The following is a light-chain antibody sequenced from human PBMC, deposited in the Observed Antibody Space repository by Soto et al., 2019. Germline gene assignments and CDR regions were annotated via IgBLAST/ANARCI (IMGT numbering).Light chain of an antibody. Sequence: EIVMTQSPATLSVSPGERATLSCRASQSVSSDLAWYHQKPGQPPRLLIYGASTRATGIPARFSGSGSGTEFTLTINSLQSEDFAVYYCQRSGGSVSFGGGTKVDIK. V-gene: IGKV3-15*01. J-gene: IGKJ4*01. CDR3: QRSGGSVS. CDR2: GAS. CDR1: QSVSSD.